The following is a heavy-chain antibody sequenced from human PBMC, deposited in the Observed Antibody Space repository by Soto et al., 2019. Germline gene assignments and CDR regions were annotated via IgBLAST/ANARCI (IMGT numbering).Heavy chain of an antibody. CDR2: IDPSDSYT. J-gene: IGHJ6*02. D-gene: IGHD2-15*01. V-gene: IGHV5-10-1*01. CDR3: ASILSGYCSGGSCHLRPNYYYYGMDV. Sequence: PGESLKISCKGSGYSFTSYWISWVRQMPGKGLEWMGRIDPSDSYTNYSPSFQGHVTISADKSISTAYLQWSSLKASDTAMYYCASILSGYCSGGSCHLRPNYYYYGMDVWGQGTTVTVSS. CDR1: GYSFTSYW.